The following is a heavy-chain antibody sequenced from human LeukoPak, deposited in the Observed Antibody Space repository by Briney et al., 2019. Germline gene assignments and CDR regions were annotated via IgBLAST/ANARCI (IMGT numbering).Heavy chain of an antibody. V-gene: IGHV4-39*07. J-gene: IGHJ1*01. Sequence: PSETLSLTCSVAGGSTSSSSSYWGWIRQPPGKGLDWTGEINHSGSTNYNPSLKRRVTTSVDTSKNQFSLKLSSVTAADTAVYYCARGLKRGYKDSWSGYYLWGQGTLVTVSS. CDR2: INHSGST. CDR3: ARGLKRGYKDSWSGYYL. CDR1: GGSTSSSSSY. D-gene: IGHD3-3*02.